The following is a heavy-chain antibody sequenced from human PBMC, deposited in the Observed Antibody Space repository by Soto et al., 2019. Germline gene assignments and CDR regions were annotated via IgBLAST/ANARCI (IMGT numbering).Heavy chain of an antibody. D-gene: IGHD2-15*01. Sequence: GGSLRLSCAASGFTFSSYAMTWVRQTPGKGLEWVSTISGSGDSTYYADSVQGRFTISRDNSRNTLLLQMNSLRAEDTAVYYCVRDPSVVALIIRGRVFDSWGQGTLVTVSS. V-gene: IGHV3-23*01. CDR2: ISGSGDST. CDR1: GFTFSSYA. CDR3: VRDPSVVALIIRGRVFDS. J-gene: IGHJ4*02.